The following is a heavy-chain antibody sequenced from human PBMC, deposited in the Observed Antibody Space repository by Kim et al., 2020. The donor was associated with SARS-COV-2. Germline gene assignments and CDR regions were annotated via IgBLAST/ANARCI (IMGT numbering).Heavy chain of an antibody. Sequence: GGSLRLSCAASGFTFSSYAMHWVRQAPGKGLKWVAVISYDGSNKYYADSVKGRFTISRDNSKNTLYLQMNSLRAEDTAVYYCARAFGGSYYYGMDVWGQG. D-gene: IGHD3-10*01. CDR2: ISYDGSNK. J-gene: IGHJ6*02. CDR3: ARAFGGSYYYGMDV. V-gene: IGHV3-30*04. CDR1: GFTFSSYA.